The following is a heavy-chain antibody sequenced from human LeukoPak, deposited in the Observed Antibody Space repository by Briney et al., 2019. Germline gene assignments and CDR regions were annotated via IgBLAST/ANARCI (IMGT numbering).Heavy chain of an antibody. Sequence: GGSLRLSCAASGFTFSNYDMNWVRQAPGKGLEGVSYISSSGSTIYYADSVKGRFTISRDNAKNSLYLQMNSLRAEDTAVYYCARAYDFWSGYHYWGQGTLVTVSS. J-gene: IGHJ4*02. CDR2: ISSSGSTI. CDR3: ARAYDFWSGYHY. D-gene: IGHD3-3*01. CDR1: GFTFSNYD. V-gene: IGHV3-48*03.